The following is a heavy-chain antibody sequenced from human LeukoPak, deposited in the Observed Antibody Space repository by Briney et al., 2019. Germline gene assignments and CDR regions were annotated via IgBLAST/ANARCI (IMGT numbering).Heavy chain of an antibody. Sequence: GGSLRLSCAAPGFTFSSYGMHWVRQAPGKGLEWVAVISYDGSNKYYADSVKGRFTISRDNSKNTLYLQMNSLRAEDTAVYYCARDRGGGLRYYWGQGTLVTVSS. CDR3: ARDRGGGLRYY. V-gene: IGHV3-30*03. CDR1: GFTFSSYG. J-gene: IGHJ4*02. CDR2: ISYDGSNK. D-gene: IGHD2-15*01.